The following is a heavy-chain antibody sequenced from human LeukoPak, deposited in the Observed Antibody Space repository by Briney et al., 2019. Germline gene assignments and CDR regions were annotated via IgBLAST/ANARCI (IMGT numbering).Heavy chain of an antibody. CDR3: ARDSDSSGPDFDY. V-gene: IGHV4-4*07. J-gene: IGHJ4*01. Sequence: SETLSLTSTVSGGSISRYYWSWIRQPAGKGLEWIGRIYTSGSTNYNPSLKSRVSMSVDTSKNQFSLKLSSVTAEDTAIYYCARDSDSSGPDFDYWGDRWLVTVSS. CDR1: GGSISRYY. D-gene: IGHD1-26*01. CDR2: IYTSGST.